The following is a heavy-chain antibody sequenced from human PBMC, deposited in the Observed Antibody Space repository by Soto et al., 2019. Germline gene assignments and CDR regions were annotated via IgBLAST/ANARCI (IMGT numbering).Heavy chain of an antibody. V-gene: IGHV3-30*18. D-gene: IGHD6-19*01. CDR3: AKGGRQWLVTSDFNY. J-gene: IGHJ4*02. CDR2: VSHDGRNT. Sequence: VQLVESGGGVVQPGRSLRLSCAASGFTFSDYAMHWVRQAPGKGLEWVAVVSHDGRNTHYADSVKGRFTISRESSKTTVSLAMTSLRAEDTAVYYCAKGGRQWLVTSDFNYWGQGALVTVSS. CDR1: GFTFSDYA.